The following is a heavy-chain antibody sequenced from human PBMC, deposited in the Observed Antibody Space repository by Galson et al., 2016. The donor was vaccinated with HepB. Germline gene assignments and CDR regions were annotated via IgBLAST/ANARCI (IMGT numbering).Heavy chain of an antibody. V-gene: IGHV3-74*01. Sequence: SLRLSCAASGFTFSSYWIHWVRQVPGKGLVWVSRINPDGSYTDYADSVKGRFTISRDNSKNTLYLQMNSLRPEDTAVYYCARDQGLGDGYNYAFDYWGQGTLVTVSS. CDR2: INPDGSYT. D-gene: IGHD5-24*01. CDR3: ARDQGLGDGYNYAFDY. J-gene: IGHJ4*02. CDR1: GFTFSSYW.